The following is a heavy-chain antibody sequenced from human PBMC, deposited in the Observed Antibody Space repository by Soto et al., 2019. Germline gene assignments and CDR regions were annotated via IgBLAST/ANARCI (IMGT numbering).Heavy chain of an antibody. J-gene: IGHJ6*02. D-gene: IGHD4-17*01. V-gene: IGHV1-8*01. CDR3: ARPDYGDYKYGDV. CDR1: GYAFSIYD. Sequence: ASVNVYWKAAGYAFSIYDINWGRQATGQGLEWMGWMNPNSGNTGYAQKFQGRVTMTRNTSISTAYLQWSSLKASDTAMYYCARPDYGDYKYGDVWGQGTTVTVSS. CDR2: MNPNSGNT.